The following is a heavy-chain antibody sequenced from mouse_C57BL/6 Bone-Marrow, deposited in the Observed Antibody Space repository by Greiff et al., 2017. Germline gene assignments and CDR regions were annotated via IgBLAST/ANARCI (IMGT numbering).Heavy chain of an antibody. CDR1: GFTFSSYA. CDR2: ISDGGSYT. V-gene: IGHV5-4*01. CDR3: ARENWDFAY. J-gene: IGHJ3*01. Sequence: EVNLVESGGGLVKPGGSLKLSCAASGFTFSSYAMSWVRQTPEKRLEWVATISDGGSYTYYPDNVKGRFTISRDNAKNNLYLQMSHLKSEDTAMYYCARENWDFAYWGQGTLVTVSA. D-gene: IGHD4-1*01.